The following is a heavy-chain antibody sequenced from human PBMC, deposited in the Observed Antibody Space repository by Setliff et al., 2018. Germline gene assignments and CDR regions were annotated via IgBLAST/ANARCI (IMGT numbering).Heavy chain of an antibody. CDR1: GVSISSYY. Sequence: SETLSLTCNVSGVSISSYYWSWIRQPPGKGLESSGYIQKSGSTNYNPSLMSRVSISVDTPKNQFSLKLRSVTAADTAVYYCARLSWNGLRYYGLDVWGQGTKVTVSS. V-gene: IGHV4-59*01. CDR3: ARLSWNGLRYYGLDV. CDR2: IQKSGST. J-gene: IGHJ6*02. D-gene: IGHD3-3*01.